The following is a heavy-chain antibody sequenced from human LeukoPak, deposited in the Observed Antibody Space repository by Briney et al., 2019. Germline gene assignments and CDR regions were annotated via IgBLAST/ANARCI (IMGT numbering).Heavy chain of an antibody. CDR2: IRGGGET. CDR3: SGHGGNSY. CDR1: GFTLTNNA. J-gene: IGHJ4*02. V-gene: IGHV3-23*01. Sequence: PGGSLRLSCAVSGFTLTNNALSWFRQAPGKGLEWVSDIRGGGETYYAESVKGRFTISRDNSKNTLYLQTNSLRVEDTAIYYASGHGGNSYWGQGTLVTVSS. D-gene: IGHD1-1*01.